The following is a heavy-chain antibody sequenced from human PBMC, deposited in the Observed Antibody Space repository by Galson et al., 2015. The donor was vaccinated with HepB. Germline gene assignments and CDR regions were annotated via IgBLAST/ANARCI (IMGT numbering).Heavy chain of an antibody. CDR2: ISGSGGST. Sequence: SLRLSCAVSGFTFSSYAMSWVRQAPGKGLEWVSGISGSGGSTYNADSVKGRFTISRDNSKNTLYLQMNSLRAEDTAVYYCAVIMIMFGGVIAPPEYFQHWGQGTLVTVSS. CDR3: AVIMIMFGGVIAPPEYFQH. V-gene: IGHV3-23*01. D-gene: IGHD3-16*02. CDR1: GFTFSSYA. J-gene: IGHJ1*01.